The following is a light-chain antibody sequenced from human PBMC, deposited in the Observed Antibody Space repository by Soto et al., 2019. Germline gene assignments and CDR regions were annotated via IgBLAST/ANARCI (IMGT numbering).Light chain of an antibody. CDR2: DVS. Sequence: QSALTQPASMSGSPGQSITISCTGSSSDVGAYHYDSWYQQYRPGEAPKLIIYDVSHRPAGVSTRFSGSKSGNTASLTISGLQTEHEADYYCRSYPRAATYVFATGTKVTVL. V-gene: IGLV2-14*03. CDR1: SSDVGAYHY. J-gene: IGLJ1*01. CDR3: RSYPRAATYV.